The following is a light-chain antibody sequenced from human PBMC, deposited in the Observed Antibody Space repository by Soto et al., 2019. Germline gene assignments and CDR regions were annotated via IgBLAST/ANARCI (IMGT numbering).Light chain of an antibody. CDR3: QQYVTSPFT. CDR1: QSVNSVY. V-gene: IGKV3-20*01. J-gene: IGKJ3*01. Sequence: EIVLTQSPGTLSLSPGERASLSCRADQSVNSVYLAWYQHKPGQAPRLLIYGASDRATGIPDRFSGSGSGTDSTLTISRLEPEDFAVYYCQQYVTSPFTFGPGTKVDI. CDR2: GAS.